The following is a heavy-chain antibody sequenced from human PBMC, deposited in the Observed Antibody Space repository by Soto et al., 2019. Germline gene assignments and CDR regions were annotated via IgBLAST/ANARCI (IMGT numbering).Heavy chain of an antibody. CDR1: GFTFSNCG. J-gene: IGHJ4*02. Sequence: PGGSLRLSCAAPGFTFSNCGMSWVRQAPGKGLEWVSAISGSGGSTYYADSVKGRFTISRDNSKNTMYLQMNSLRAEDTAIYYCAKGRDLYYFDYWGQGTLVTVSS. V-gene: IGHV3-23*01. CDR2: ISGSGGST. D-gene: IGHD3-3*01. CDR3: AKGRDLYYFDY.